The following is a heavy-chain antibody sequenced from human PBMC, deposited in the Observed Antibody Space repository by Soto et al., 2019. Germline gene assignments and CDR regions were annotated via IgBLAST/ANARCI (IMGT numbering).Heavy chain of an antibody. V-gene: IGHV4-31*02. Sequence: PSETLSLTCSVSGVSIGTAFYYWSWIRQYPGKGLEWIGYIYYSGDTYYNPSLESRVTISLDTSKNQFSLKLSSLTAADTAVYYCARSRPTRNSDYYGMDVWGQGTTVTVSS. CDR2: IYYSGDT. CDR1: GVSIGTAFYY. J-gene: IGHJ6*01. CDR3: ARSRPTRNSDYYGMDV. D-gene: IGHD6-13*01.